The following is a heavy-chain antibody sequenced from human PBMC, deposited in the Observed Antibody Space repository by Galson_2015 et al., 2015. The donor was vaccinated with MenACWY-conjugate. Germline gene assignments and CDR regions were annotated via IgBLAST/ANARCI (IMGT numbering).Heavy chain of an antibody. Sequence: SLRLSCAASGFTFNNYWMHWVRQPPGKGPEWISYIKADGSFSNYADSVKGRFTISTDNAKNMVYLQMDGLGDEDTAVYFCARDNNWSFDSWGHGTLVTVSS. CDR1: GFTFNNYW. J-gene: IGHJ4*01. V-gene: IGHV3-74*01. CDR3: ARDNNWSFDS. CDR2: IKADGSFS. D-gene: IGHD1-1*01.